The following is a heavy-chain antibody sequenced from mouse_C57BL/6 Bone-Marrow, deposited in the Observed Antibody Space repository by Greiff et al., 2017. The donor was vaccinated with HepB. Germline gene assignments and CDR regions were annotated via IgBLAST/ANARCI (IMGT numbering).Heavy chain of an antibody. CDR2: ISSGSSTI. D-gene: IGHD4-1*01. CDR1: GFTFSDYG. CDR3: ARYWDAYAMDY. V-gene: IGHV5-17*01. J-gene: IGHJ4*01. Sequence: DVKLQESGGGLVKPGGSLKLSCAASGFTFSDYGMHWVRQAPEKGLEWVAYISSGSSTIYYADTVTGRFTISRDNAKNTLFLQLTSLRSEDTAMYYCARYWDAYAMDYWGQGTSVTVSS.